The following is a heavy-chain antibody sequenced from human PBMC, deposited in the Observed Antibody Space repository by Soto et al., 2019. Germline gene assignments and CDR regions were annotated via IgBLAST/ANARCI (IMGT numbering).Heavy chain of an antibody. CDR2: ISYDGSNK. Sequence: QLGGSLRLSCAASGFTFSSYAMHWVRQAPGKGLEWVAVISYDGSNKYYADSVKGRFTISRDNSKNTLYLQMNSLRAEDTAVYYCARDGTYYDFWSGYYSTPPYYFDYWGQGTLVTVSS. J-gene: IGHJ4*02. V-gene: IGHV3-30-3*01. CDR1: GFTFSSYA. D-gene: IGHD3-3*01. CDR3: ARDGTYYDFWSGYYSTPPYYFDY.